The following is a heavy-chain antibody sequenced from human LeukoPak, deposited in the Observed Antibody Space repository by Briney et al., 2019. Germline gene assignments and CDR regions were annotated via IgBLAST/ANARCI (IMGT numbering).Heavy chain of an antibody. J-gene: IGHJ6*03. D-gene: IGHD1-26*01. CDR1: GYTFSGYY. CDR3: ARAREVDYYMDV. CDR2: MNPNSGNT. Sequence: ASVKVSCKASGYTFSGYYIHWVRQATGQGLEWMGWMNPNSGNTGYAQKFQGRVTMTRNTSISTAYMELSSLRSEDTAVYYCARAREVDYYMDVWGKGTTVTVSS. V-gene: IGHV1-8*02.